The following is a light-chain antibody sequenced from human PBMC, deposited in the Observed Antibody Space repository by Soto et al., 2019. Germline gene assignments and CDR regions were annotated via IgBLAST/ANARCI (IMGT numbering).Light chain of an antibody. CDR1: QSISSW. J-gene: IGKJ1*01. V-gene: IGKV1-5*03. Sequence: DIQMTQSPSTLSASVGDRVTITCRASQSISSWLAWYQQKPGKAPKLLIYKASSLESGVPSRFSGSGSGTEFTLTISILHPDDFATYYCQQYNSSPTFGQGTKVEIK. CDR2: KAS. CDR3: QQYNSSPT.